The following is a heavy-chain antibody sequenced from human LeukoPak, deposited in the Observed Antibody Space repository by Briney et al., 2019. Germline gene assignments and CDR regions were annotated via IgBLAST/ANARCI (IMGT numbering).Heavy chain of an antibody. V-gene: IGHV3-23*01. Sequence: GGSLRLSCAASGFTFNNYAMSWVRQAPGKGLEWVSAISGSGGTTNHADSVKGRFTISRDISKNTLYLQMNRLGAEDTAVYYCAKGAAAGKVDWFDPWGQGTLVTVSS. D-gene: IGHD6-13*01. CDR3: AKGAAAGKVDWFDP. CDR2: ISGSGGTT. J-gene: IGHJ5*02. CDR1: GFTFNNYA.